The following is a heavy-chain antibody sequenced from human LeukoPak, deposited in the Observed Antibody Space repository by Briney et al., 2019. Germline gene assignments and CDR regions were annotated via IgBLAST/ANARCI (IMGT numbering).Heavy chain of an antibody. CDR3: ARDQGSLTRSWYTGY. J-gene: IGHJ4*02. CDR2: INPYSGDT. CDR1: GYTFTGYH. Sequence: ASVKVSCKASGYTFTGYHIHWVRQAPGQGLEWMGRINPYSGDTNFAQKFKGRVTMTRDTSVTTAYMDLSRLTPDDTAVYFCARDQGSLTRSWYTGYWGQGTQVTVSS. V-gene: IGHV1-2*06. D-gene: IGHD6-13*01.